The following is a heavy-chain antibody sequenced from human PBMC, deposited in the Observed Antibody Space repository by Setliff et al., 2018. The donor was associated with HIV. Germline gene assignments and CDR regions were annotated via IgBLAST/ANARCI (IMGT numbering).Heavy chain of an antibody. CDR3: VRYIGAAAGYIDH. J-gene: IGHJ4*02. D-gene: IGHD6-25*01. Sequence: PGESLKISCQTSGYTFTSYWISWVRQMPGKGLEWMGRIDPSNSNTNYSPSFQGHVTISADKSTTTAYLDWASLKASDTAMYYCVRYIGAAAGYIDHWGQGTLVTSPQ. CDR2: IDPSNSNT. V-gene: IGHV5-10-1*01. CDR1: GYTFTSYW.